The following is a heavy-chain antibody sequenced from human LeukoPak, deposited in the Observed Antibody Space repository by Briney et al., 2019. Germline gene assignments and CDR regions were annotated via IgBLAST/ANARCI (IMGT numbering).Heavy chain of an antibody. D-gene: IGHD3-3*01. V-gene: IGHV4-39*07. J-gene: IGHJ4*02. CDR2: IYYSGST. CDR1: GGSISSSSYY. CDR3: ASGRFLEWLFVD. Sequence: PSETLSLTCTVSGGSISSSSYYWGWIRQPPGKGLEWIGSIYYSGSTYYNPSLKSRVTISVDTSKNQFSLKLSSVTAADTAVYFCASGRFLEWLFVDWGQGTLVTVSS.